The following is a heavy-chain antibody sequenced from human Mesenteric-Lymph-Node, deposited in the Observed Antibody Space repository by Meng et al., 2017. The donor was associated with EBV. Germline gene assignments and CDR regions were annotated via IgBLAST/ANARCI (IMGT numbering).Heavy chain of an antibody. CDR2: IYHSGSI. Sequence: HLQESGLRLVKPSGPLSLTCAVSGDSISSVTYWWSWVRQSPGKGLECIGEIYHSGSINYNPSLKSRVTMSVDKSKNQFSLTLSSVTAADTAVYYCARALFSSTWYKSFYFDSWGQGTLVTVSS. D-gene: IGHD6-13*01. J-gene: IGHJ4*02. V-gene: IGHV4-4*02. CDR1: GDSISSVTYW. CDR3: ARALFSSTWYKSFYFDS.